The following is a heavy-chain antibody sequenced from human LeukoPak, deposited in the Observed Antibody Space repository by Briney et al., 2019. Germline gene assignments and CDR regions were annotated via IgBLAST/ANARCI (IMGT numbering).Heavy chain of an antibody. D-gene: IGHD3-10*01. CDR2: IHAGGDNT. J-gene: IGHJ4*02. CDR3: AKGMVRGVILKGFDY. V-gene: IGHV3-23*01. Sequence: GGTLRLSCAASGFTFSSYGMSWVRQAPGKGLEWVSGIHAGGDNTYYADSVKGRFTISRDNSKNTLYLQMNSLRAEDTAVYYCAKGMVRGVILKGFDYWGQGTLVTVSS. CDR1: GFTFSSYG.